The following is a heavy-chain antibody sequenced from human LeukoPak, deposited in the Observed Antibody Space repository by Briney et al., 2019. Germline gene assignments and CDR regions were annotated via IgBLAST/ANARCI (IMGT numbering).Heavy chain of an antibody. CDR1: GGSISNYY. V-gene: IGHV4-59*01. J-gene: IGHJ4*02. CDR3: ARASSGWSFDY. Sequence: SETLSLTCTVSGGSISNYYWGWIRQSPGKGPEWIGWSYHRGSTSYNPSLKSRVAISVDTSKNQFSLKLSSVTAADTAVYYCARASSGWSFDYWGQGTLVTVSS. D-gene: IGHD6-19*01. CDR2: SYHRGST.